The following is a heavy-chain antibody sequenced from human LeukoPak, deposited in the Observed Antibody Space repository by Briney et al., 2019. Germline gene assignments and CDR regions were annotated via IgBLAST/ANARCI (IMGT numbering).Heavy chain of an antibody. CDR3: AKGSLLTPLDP. CDR1: GFTFSSYA. Sequence: GRSLRLSCAASGFTFSSYAMHWVRQAPGKGLEWVSAISGSGGSTYYADSVKGRFTISRDNSKNTLYLQMNSLRAEDTAVYYCAKGSLLTPLDPWGQGTLVTVSS. D-gene: IGHD3-16*01. V-gene: IGHV3-23*01. J-gene: IGHJ5*02. CDR2: ISGSGGST.